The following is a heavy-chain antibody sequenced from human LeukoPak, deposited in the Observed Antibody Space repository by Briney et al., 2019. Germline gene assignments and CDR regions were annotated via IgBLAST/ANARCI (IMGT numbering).Heavy chain of an antibody. D-gene: IGHD2-21*02. CDR2: IKEDGSDT. CDR1: GFTFSNYW. V-gene: IGHV3-7*04. Sequence: GGPLRLSCAASGFTFSNYWMGWVRQAPGKGLQWVANIKEDGSDTYYVDSVRGRFTISRDNAKNLLYLQMISLRGEDTAVYYCARDQWRLFDYWGQGTLVTVSS. J-gene: IGHJ4*02. CDR3: ARDQWRLFDY.